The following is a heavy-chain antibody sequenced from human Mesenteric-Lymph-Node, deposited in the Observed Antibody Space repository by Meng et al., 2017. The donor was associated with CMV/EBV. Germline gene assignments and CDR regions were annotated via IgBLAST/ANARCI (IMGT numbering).Heavy chain of an antibody. V-gene: IGHV4-34*01. CDR3: ARHQRWLKSEGGFNY. J-gene: IGHJ4*02. D-gene: IGHD4-23*01. CDR2: INHSGST. Sequence: QGQLQQWGAGLLKPSETLSLPCAVYGGSFSGYYRSWIRQPPGKGLEWIGEINHSGSTNYNPSLKSRVTISVDTSKNQFSLKLSSMTVADTAVYYCARHQRWLKSEGGFNYWGQGTLVTVSS. CDR1: GGSFSGYY.